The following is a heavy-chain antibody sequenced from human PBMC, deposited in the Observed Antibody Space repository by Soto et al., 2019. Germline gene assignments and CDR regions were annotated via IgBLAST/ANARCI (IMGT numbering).Heavy chain of an antibody. CDR1: GGSISSSSYY. D-gene: IGHD3-3*01. CDR2: IFFGGST. Sequence: QLQLQESGPGLVKPSETLSLTCTVSGGSISSSSYYWGWIRQPPGKGRKWIGRIFFGGSTYYTPSLKSRVTISVDTSKNQFSLKLSSVTVADTAVYYCARHINDFWSGYENWFDPWGQGTLVTVSS. CDR3: ARHINDFWSGYENWFDP. V-gene: IGHV4-39*01. J-gene: IGHJ5*02.